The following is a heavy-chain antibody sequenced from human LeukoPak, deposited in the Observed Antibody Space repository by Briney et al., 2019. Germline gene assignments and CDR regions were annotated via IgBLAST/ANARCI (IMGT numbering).Heavy chain of an antibody. J-gene: IGHJ4*02. CDR1: GFTFSSYG. D-gene: IGHD5-18*01. V-gene: IGHV3-30*02. CDR3: AKDRSGGYSYGHIDY. CDR2: IRYDGSNK. Sequence: GGSLRLSCAASGFTFSSYGMHWVRQAPGKGLEWVAFIRYDGSNKYYADSVKGRFTISRDNSKNTLYLQMKSLRAEDTAVYYCAKDRSGGYSYGHIDYWGQGTLVTVSS.